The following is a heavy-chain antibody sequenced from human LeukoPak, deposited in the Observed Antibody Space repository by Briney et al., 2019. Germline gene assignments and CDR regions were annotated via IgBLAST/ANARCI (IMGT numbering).Heavy chain of an antibody. J-gene: IGHJ5*02. Sequence: GGSLRLSCAASGFTFSSYAMMWVRQAPGKGPKWVSSTDSTSSFIYYADSLKGRFAVSRDNAKNSLYLQMNSLRAEDTAVYYCARDFCDHWGQGTLVTVSS. V-gene: IGHV3-21*01. CDR3: ARDFCDH. CDR1: GFTFSSYA. D-gene: IGHD3-3*01. CDR2: TDSTSSFI.